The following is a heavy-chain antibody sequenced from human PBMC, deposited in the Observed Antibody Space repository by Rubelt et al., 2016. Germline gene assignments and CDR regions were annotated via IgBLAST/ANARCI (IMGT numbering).Heavy chain of an antibody. CDR2: INAGNGNT. J-gene: IGHJ4*02. CDR3: ARGVVVVPAAMFY. D-gene: IGHD2-2*01. CDR1: GYTFTSYA. Sequence: QVQLVQSGAEVKKPGASVKVSCKASGYTFTSYAMHWVRQAPGQRLEWMGWINAGNGNTKYSQNFQGRVTITRDTSASTAYMELSSLRSEDTAVYYCARGVVVVPAAMFYWGQGTLVTVSS. V-gene: IGHV1-3*01.